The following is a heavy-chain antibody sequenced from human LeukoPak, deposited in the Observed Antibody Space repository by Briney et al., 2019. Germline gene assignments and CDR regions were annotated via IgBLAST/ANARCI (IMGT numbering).Heavy chain of an antibody. J-gene: IGHJ4*02. CDR1: GYTFTGYY. CDR3: ARVGYCSGGSCPYYFDL. Sequence: ASVTVSCKASGYTFTGYYTHWVRQAPGQGLEWMGWINPNGGGTNYAHKFQGRVTMTRDTSISTAYMELSSLRSDDTAVYYCARVGYCSGGSCPYYFDLWGQGTLVTVSS. V-gene: IGHV1-2*02. D-gene: IGHD2-15*01. CDR2: INPNGGGT.